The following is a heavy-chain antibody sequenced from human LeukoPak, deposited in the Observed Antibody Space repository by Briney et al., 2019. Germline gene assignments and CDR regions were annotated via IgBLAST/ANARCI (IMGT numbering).Heavy chain of an antibody. D-gene: IGHD3-3*01. CDR1: GFTFNSHW. J-gene: IGHJ4*02. CDR3: ARVPRDTIFGVVIFDY. CDR2: ISSSSSYI. Sequence: GGSLRLSCEASGFTFNSHWMNWVRQAPGKGLEWVSSISSSSSYIYYADSVKGRFTISRDNAKNSLYLQMNSLRAEDTAVYYCARVPRDTIFGVVIFDYWGQGTLVTVSS. V-gene: IGHV3-21*01.